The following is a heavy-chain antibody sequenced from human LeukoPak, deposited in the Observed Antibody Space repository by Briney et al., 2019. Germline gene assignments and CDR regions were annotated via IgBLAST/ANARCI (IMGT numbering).Heavy chain of an antibody. CDR2: ISGSGGST. D-gene: IGHD6-13*01. CDR1: GFTFSSYA. V-gene: IGHV3-23*01. J-gene: IGHJ4*02. CDR3: AKVLQKYSSSPPGDY. Sequence: AGGSLRLSCAASGFTFSSYAMSWVRQAPGKGLEWVSAISGSGGSTYYADSVKGRFTISRDSSKNTLYLQMNSLRAEDTAVYYCAKVLQKYSSSPPGDYWGQGTLVTVSS.